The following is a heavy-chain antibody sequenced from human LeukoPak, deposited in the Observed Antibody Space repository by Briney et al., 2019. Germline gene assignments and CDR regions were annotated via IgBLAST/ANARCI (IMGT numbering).Heavy chain of an antibody. J-gene: IGHJ4*02. CDR3: AKDEYQLLWGFDY. CDR2: ISYDGSNK. D-gene: IGHD2-2*01. CDR1: GFTFSSYG. V-gene: IGHV3-30*18. Sequence: GGSLRLSCAASGFTFSSYGMHWVRQAPGKGLEWVAVISYDGSNKYYADSVKGRFTISRDNSKNTLYLQMNSLRAEDTAVYYCAKDEYQLLWGFDYWGQRTLVTVSS.